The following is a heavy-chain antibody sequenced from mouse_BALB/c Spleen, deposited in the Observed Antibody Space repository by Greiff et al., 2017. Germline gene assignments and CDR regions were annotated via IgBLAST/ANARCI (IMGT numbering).Heavy chain of an antibody. V-gene: IGHV14-4*02. J-gene: IGHJ3*01. CDR3: NAGDYGNFPAY. Sequence: VQLQQSGAELVRSGASVKLSCTASGFNIKDYYMHWVKQRPEQGLEWIGWIDPENGDTEYAPKFQGKATMTADTSSNTAYLQLSSLTSEDTAVYYCNAGDYGNFPAYWGQGTLVTVSA. CDR2: IDPENGDT. D-gene: IGHD2-1*01. CDR1: GFNIKDYY.